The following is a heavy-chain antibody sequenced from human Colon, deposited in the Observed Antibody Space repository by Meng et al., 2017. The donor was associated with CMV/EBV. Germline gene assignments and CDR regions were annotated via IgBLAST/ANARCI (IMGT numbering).Heavy chain of an antibody. Sequence: ASVKVSCKASGYTFTGYYMHWVRQAPGQGLEWMGWINPNSGGTNYAQKFQGRVTMTRDTSISTAYMEVGRLRSDDTAVYYCARGVGGDYSNPLFDYWGQGTLVTVSS. CDR1: GYTFTGYY. J-gene: IGHJ4*02. V-gene: IGHV1-2*02. CDR2: INPNSGGT. D-gene: IGHD4-11*01. CDR3: ARGVGGDYSNPLFDY.